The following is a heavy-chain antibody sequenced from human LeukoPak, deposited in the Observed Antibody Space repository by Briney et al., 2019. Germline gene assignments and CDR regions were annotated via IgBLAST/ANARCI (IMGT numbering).Heavy chain of an antibody. CDR2: IYPGDSDT. V-gene: IGHV5-51*01. CDR1: GYSFTSYW. J-gene: IGHJ4*02. Sequence: GESLKISCKSSGYSFTSYWIAWARQMPGKGLEWMGIIYPGDSDTRYSPSFQGQVTISADKSISTAYLQWSSLKASDTAMYYCAAKPLPKGYFDYWGQGTLVTVSS. CDR3: AAKPLPKGYFDY.